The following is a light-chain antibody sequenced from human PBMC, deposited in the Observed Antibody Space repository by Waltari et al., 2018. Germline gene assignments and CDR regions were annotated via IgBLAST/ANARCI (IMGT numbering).Light chain of an antibody. V-gene: IGKV4-1*01. CDR2: WAS. J-gene: IGKJ2*01. CDR3: QQHYTAPVT. CDR1: NSVLYSPNQTNY. Sequence: DIVMTQSPASLAVSLGERATINCKSSNSVLYSPNQTNYLAWYQQKPGQPPNLLIYWASTRESGVPDRFSGSGSGTNFTLTISSLQAEDVAVYYCQQHYTAPVTFGQGTKLEI.